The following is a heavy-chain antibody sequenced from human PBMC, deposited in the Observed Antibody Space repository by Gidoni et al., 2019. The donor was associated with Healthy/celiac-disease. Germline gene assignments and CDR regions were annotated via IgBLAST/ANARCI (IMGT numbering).Heavy chain of an antibody. V-gene: IGHV3-23*01. CDR3: AKDRRLVGDYDY. CDR2: ISGRGGST. D-gene: IGHD3-16*01. CDR1: GFTFSSYA. Sequence: VPLLESGGGLVQPGVSLSLSCTPSGFTFSSYAMSWVRQAPGKGLEWVSAISGRGGSTYYADSVKGRFTISRDNSKNTLYLQMNSLRAEDTAVYYCAKDRRLVGDYDYWGQGTLVTVSS. J-gene: IGHJ4*02.